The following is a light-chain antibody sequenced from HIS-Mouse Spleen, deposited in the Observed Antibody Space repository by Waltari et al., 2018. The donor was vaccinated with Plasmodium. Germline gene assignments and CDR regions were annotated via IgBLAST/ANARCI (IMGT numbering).Light chain of an antibody. CDR2: QDS. CDR1: KLGDKY. V-gene: IGLV3-1*01. Sequence: LTQPPSVSVSPGQTASITCSGDKLGDKYACWYQQKPGQSPVLVIYQDSKRPSGIPERFSGSNSGNTATLTISGTQAMDEADYYCQAWDSSTDYVFGTGTKVTVL. CDR3: QAWDSSTDYV. J-gene: IGLJ1*01.